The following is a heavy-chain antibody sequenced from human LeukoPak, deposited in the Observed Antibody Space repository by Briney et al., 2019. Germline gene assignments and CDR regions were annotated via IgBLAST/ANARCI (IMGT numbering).Heavy chain of an antibody. Sequence: GGSLRLSCEASEFTFSAYWMDWVRQTPGKGLEWVSYINPDGSRTAYADSVRGRFTTSRDNAKNTLYLQMNSLRAEDSALYYCVRSVWSSSDYWGQGSLVTVSS. D-gene: IGHD3-10*01. CDR1: EFTFSAYW. CDR3: VRSVWSSSDY. V-gene: IGHV3-74*01. J-gene: IGHJ4*02. CDR2: INPDGSRT.